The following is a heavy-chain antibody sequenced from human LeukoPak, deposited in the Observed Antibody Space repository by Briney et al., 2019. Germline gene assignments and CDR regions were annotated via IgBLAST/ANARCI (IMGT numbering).Heavy chain of an antibody. CDR1: GGSVSSGSYY. Sequence: PSETLSLTCTVSGGSVSSGSYYWSWIRQPPGKGLECIGYIFYSGSTNYNPSLKSRVTISVDTTKNQFSLKLSSVTAADTAVYYCAGSIAAAGTPYDYWGQGTLVTVSS. V-gene: IGHV4-61*01. CDR3: AGSIAAAGTPYDY. J-gene: IGHJ4*02. D-gene: IGHD6-13*01. CDR2: IFYSGST.